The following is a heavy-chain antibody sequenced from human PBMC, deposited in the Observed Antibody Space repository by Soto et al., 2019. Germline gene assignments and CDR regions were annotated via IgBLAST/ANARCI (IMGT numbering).Heavy chain of an antibody. V-gene: IGHV3-48*01. D-gene: IGHD4-17*01. CDR2: ISSSSSTI. CDR3: AGSMTTLTRAPFDI. Sequence: EVQLVESGGGLVQPGGSLRLSCAASGFTFSSYSMNWVRQAPGKGLEWVSYISSSSSTIYYADSVKGRFTISRDNAKNTLYLQVNSLGAEDTAVYYCAGSMTTLTRAPFDIWGQGTMVTVSS. CDR1: GFTFSSYS. J-gene: IGHJ3*02.